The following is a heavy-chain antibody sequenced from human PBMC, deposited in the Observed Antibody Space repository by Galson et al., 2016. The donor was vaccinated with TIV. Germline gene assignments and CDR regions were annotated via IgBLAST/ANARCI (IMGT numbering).Heavy chain of an antibody. CDR2: MSGTGFST. CDR3: AKIGGRTGLGFRYFDY. V-gene: IGHV3-23*01. J-gene: IGHJ4*02. D-gene: IGHD3-16*01. Sequence: SLRLSCAASGFKFDVSPMIWIRQDPGMGLEWVSAMSGTGFSTYYADSVKGRFTITRDLSNSTLFLQMNSLRAEDTAIYDCAKIGGRTGLGFRYFDYWGQGTLVTFSS. CDR1: GFKFDVSP.